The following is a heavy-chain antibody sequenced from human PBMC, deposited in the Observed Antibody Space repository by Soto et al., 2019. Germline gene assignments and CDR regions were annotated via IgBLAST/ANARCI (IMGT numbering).Heavy chain of an antibody. CDR1: GFTFDDYA. J-gene: IGHJ3*02. CDR3: AKDITLEYSSSYAFDI. Sequence: EVQLVESGGGLVQPGRSLRLSCAASGFTFDDYAMHWVQQAPGKGLEWVSGISWNSGSIGYADSVKGRFTISRDNAKNSLYLQMNSLRAEDTALYYCAKDITLEYSSSYAFDIWGQGTMVTVSS. CDR2: ISWNSGSI. V-gene: IGHV3-9*01. D-gene: IGHD6-6*01.